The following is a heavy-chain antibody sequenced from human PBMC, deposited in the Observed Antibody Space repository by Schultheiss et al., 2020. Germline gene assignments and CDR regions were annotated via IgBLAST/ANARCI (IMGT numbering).Heavy chain of an antibody. D-gene: IGHD6-6*01. Sequence: SETLSLTCTVSGGSISSYYWGWIRQPPGKGLEWIGYIYYSGSTNYNPSLKSRVTISVDTSKNQFSLRLSSVIAADTAVYYCARGRFEYSSSSDLYYYYMDVWGKGTTVTVSS. V-gene: IGHV4-59*08. J-gene: IGHJ6*03. CDR3: ARGRFEYSSSSDLYYYYMDV. CDR2: IYYSGST. CDR1: GGSISSYY.